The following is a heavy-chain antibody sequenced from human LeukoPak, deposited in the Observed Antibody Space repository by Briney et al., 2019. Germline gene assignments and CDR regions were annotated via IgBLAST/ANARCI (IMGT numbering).Heavy chain of an antibody. Sequence: GGSLRLSCAASGFTFDDYAMHWVRQAPGKGLEWVSGISWNSGSIGYADSVKGRFTISRDNAKNSLYLQMNSLRAEDTAVYYCAKDIGDYGGAFDYWGQGTLITVSS. CDR2: ISWNSGSI. D-gene: IGHD4-17*01. CDR1: GFTFDDYA. CDR3: AKDIGDYGGAFDY. J-gene: IGHJ4*02. V-gene: IGHV3-9*01.